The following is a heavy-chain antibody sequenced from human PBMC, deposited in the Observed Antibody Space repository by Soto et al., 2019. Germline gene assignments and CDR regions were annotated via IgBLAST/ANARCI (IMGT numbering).Heavy chain of an antibody. CDR3: AKASDRLVVPGCMDV. Sequence: PGGSLRLSCAASGFTFSSYAMRWVRQAPGKGLEWVAVISYDGSNKYYADSVKGRFTISRDNSKNMLYLQMNSLRAEDTAVYYCAKASDRLVVPGCMDVWGQGTTVTVSS. CDR2: ISYDGSNK. CDR1: GFTFSSYA. V-gene: IGHV3-30-3*01. J-gene: IGHJ6*02. D-gene: IGHD2-2*01.